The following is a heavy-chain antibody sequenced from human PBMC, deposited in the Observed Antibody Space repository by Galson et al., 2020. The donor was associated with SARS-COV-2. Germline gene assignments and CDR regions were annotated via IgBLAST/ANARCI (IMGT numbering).Heavy chain of an antibody. V-gene: IGHV4-34*01. CDR3: ARMSLTRGLFDTSGNYFDL. Sequence: ASETLSLTCAVYGASFNAYYWTWNWIRQAPGKGLEWIGEINHTGGTSYKPSLKSRVTISLDTSKNQFSLKMTSVTAADTAVYYCARMSLTRGLFDTSGNYFDLWGQGTLVTVSS. D-gene: IGHD3-10*01. CDR2: INHTGGT. CDR1: GASFNAYY. J-gene: IGHJ4*02.